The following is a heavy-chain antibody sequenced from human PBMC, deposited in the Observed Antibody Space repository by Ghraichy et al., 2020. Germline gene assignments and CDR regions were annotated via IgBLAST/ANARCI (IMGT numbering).Heavy chain of an antibody. J-gene: IGHJ4*02. CDR1: GFTFTYYA. V-gene: IGHV3-30*18. CDR2: ISYDGSNK. CDR3: AKLNVGYCSGGSCPTGQDFDY. D-gene: IGHD2-15*01. Sequence: GESLNISCVASGFTFTYYAMHWVRQAPGKGLEWVAVISYDGSNKYYADSVKGRFTISRDNSKNTLYLQMNSLRAEDTAVDYCAKLNVGYCSGGSCPTGQDFDYWGQGTLVTVSS.